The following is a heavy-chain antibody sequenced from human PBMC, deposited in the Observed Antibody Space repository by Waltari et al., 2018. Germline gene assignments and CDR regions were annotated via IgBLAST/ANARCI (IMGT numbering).Heavy chain of an antibody. D-gene: IGHD3-22*01. V-gene: IGHV3-23*04. CDR3: AKYGEFTMIARSGPTGAFDI. Sequence: EVQLVESGGGLVQPGGSLRLSCAASGFTFSSYAMSWVRQAPGTGLEWVSAISGSGGSTYYADSVKGRFTISRDNSKNTLYLQMNSLRAEDTAVYYCAKYGEFTMIARSGPTGAFDIWGQGTMVTVSS. J-gene: IGHJ3*02. CDR1: GFTFSSYA. CDR2: ISGSGGST.